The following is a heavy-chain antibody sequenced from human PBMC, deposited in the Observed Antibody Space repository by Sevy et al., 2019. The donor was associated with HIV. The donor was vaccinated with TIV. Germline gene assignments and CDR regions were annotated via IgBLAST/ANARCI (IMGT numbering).Heavy chain of an antibody. CDR3: VTDFAEYWTFDY. J-gene: IGHJ4*02. CDR1: AYAFTNYH. V-gene: IGHV1-46*01. Sequence: APVKVSCKASAYAFTNYHIHWVRQAPGQGLEWMGIISPNGDKTSYAQRFQGRVTMTRDTSTSTVYLEVSSLRSDDTALYYCVTDFAEYWTFDYWGQGTLVTVSS. CDR2: ISPNGDKT. D-gene: IGHD2-8*01.